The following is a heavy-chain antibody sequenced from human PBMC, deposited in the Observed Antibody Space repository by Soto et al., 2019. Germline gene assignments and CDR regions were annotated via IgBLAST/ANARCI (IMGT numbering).Heavy chain of an antibody. CDR3: ARGGYYTFWNGSIGTY. CDR2: ISNDGRNK. D-gene: IGHD3-3*01. V-gene: IGHV3-30-3*01. CDR1: QFTFSSFT. J-gene: IGHJ4*02. Sequence: QLPLVESGGGVVQPGKSLRVSCAASQFTFSSFTMHWVRQAPGKGLEWVAVISNDGRNKFYVDSVKGRFTISRDNSKNTLFLQMNSLTAEDTAVYYCARGGYYTFWNGSIGTYWGQGTLVTVSS.